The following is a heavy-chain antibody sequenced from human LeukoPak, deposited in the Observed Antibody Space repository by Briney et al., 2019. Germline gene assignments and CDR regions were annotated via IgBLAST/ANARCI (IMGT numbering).Heavy chain of an antibody. D-gene: IGHD4-11*01. CDR2: IYTSGST. J-gene: IGHJ6*03. V-gene: IGHV4-4*07. CDR3: ARVHDYRLHRDYYMDV. Sequence: PSETLSLTCTVSGGSISSYYWSWIRQPAGKGLEWIGRIYTSGSTNYNPSLKSRVTMSVDTSKNQFSLKLSSVTAADTAVYYCARVHDYRLHRDYYMDVWGKGTTVTVSS. CDR1: GGSISSYY.